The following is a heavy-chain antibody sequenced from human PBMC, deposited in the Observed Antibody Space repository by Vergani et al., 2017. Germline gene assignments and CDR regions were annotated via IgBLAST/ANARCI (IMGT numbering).Heavy chain of an antibody. CDR3: ARAAGRSEAPVDAFDI. CDR2: ISYDGSNK. J-gene: IGHJ3*02. V-gene: IGHV3-30-3*01. CDR1: GFTFSSYA. Sequence: QVQLVESGGGVVQPGRSLRLSCAASGFTFSSYAMHWVRQAPGKGLEWVAVISYDGSNKYYADSLKGRFTISRDNSKNTLYLQLNSLRAEDTAVYYCARAAGRSEAPVDAFDIWGQGTMVTVSS. D-gene: IGHD3-10*01.